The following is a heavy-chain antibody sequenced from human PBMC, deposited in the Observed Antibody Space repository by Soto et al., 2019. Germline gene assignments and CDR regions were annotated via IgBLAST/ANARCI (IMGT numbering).Heavy chain of an antibody. CDR3: ASDFRTRGWFRQAGNFAMDV. CDR2: IHPNTGGT. CDR1: GYPYTNSY. D-gene: IGHD6-19*01. V-gene: IGHV1-2*02. J-gene: IGHJ6*02. Sequence: QVQLVQSGAEVRKPGASVKVSCKASGYPYTNSYMHWVRQAPGQGLEWMGGIHPNTGGTNYAQKFQGRVTMIRDTSVSTVYMEPNRLTSDDTAIYFCASDFRTRGWFRQAGNFAMDVWGQGTTVTVS.